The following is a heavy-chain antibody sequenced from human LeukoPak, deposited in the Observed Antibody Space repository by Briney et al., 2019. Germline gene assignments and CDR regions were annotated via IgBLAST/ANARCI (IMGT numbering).Heavy chain of an antibody. Sequence: SETLSLTCTVSGGSISSHYWSWIRQPPGKELEWIGYFYNSENTNYNPSLMSRVTISVDPSKNRFSLKLSSVTAADTAVYFCARGGLAIDSWGQGTLVTVSS. D-gene: IGHD3-16*01. CDR3: ARGGLAIDS. CDR1: GGSISSHY. CDR2: FYNSENT. J-gene: IGHJ4*02. V-gene: IGHV4-59*11.